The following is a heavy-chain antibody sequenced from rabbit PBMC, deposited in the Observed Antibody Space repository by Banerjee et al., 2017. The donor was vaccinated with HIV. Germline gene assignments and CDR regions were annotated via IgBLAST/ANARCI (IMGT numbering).Heavy chain of an antibody. V-gene: IGHV1S45*01. Sequence: QEQLEESGGDLVKPEGSLTLTCTASGFSFSDYGISWVRQAPGKGLEWIACIYTGSSESSVYASWAKGRFTISKTSSTTVTLQMTSLTAADTATYFCARAGYGGSGYAEYFNLWGQGTLVTVS. CDR1: GFSFSDYG. CDR3: ARAGYGGSGYAEYFNL. J-gene: IGHJ4*01. D-gene: IGHD8-1*01. CDR2: IYTGSSESS.